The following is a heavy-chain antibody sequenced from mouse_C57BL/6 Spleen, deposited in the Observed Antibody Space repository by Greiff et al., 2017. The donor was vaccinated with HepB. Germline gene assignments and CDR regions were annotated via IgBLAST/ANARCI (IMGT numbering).Heavy chain of an antibody. J-gene: IGHJ3*01. CDR3: AFYYGNPLAY. V-gene: IGHV1-69*01. CDR1: GYTFTSYW. Sequence: QVQLQQSGAELVMPGASVKLSCKASGYTFTSYWMHWVKQRPGQGLEWIGEIDPSDSYTNYNQKFKGKSTLTVDKSSSTAYMQLSSLTSEDSAVYYCAFYYGNPLAYWGQGTLVTVSA. CDR2: IDPSDSYT. D-gene: IGHD2-1*01.